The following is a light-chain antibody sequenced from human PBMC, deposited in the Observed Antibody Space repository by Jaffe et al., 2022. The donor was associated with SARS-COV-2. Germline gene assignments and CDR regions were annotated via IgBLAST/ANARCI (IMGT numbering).Light chain of an antibody. V-gene: IGLV2-23*02. CDR2: EVN. Sequence: QSALTQPASVSGSPGQSITISCTGTSSDVGNYDLVSWYQQHPGKAPKLMIYEVNKRPSGVSNRFSGSKSGNTASLTISGLQAEDEADYYCCSYAGSSSPFGGGTKLTVL. CDR1: SSDVGNYDL. J-gene: IGLJ2*01. CDR3: CSYAGSSSP.